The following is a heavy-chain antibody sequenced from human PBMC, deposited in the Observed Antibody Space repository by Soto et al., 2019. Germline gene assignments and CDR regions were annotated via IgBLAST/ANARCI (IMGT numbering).Heavy chain of an antibody. V-gene: IGHV5-51*01. CDR3: ARVLRFLEWLPYDAFDI. Sequence: GESLKISCKGSGYSFTSYWIGWVRQMPGKGLEWMGIIYPGDSDTRYSPSFQGQVTISADKSISTAYLQWSSLKASDTAMYYCARVLRFLEWLPYDAFDIWGQGTMVTVSS. J-gene: IGHJ3*02. CDR1: GYSFTSYW. CDR2: IYPGDSDT. D-gene: IGHD3-3*01.